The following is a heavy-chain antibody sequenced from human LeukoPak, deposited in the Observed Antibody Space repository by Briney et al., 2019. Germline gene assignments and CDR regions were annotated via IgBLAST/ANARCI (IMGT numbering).Heavy chain of an antibody. CDR3: AAASGFDF. CDR2: IRSKGYGGVA. J-gene: IGHJ4*02. Sequence: GGSLRLSCTASGLNFDNYAMSWIRPAPGKGLEWVGYIRSKGYGGVAEYGTSVRGRFIISRDDSKSIAYLQMNSLKTEDTGVYYCAAASGFDFWGRGTLVTVSS. V-gene: IGHV3-49*03. D-gene: IGHD6-25*01. CDR1: GLNFDNYA.